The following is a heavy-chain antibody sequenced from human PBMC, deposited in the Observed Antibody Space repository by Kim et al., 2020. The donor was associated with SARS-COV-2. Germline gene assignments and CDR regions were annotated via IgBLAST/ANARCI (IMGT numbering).Heavy chain of an antibody. CDR3: AKEIAVAGKKYFDY. D-gene: IGHD6-19*01. J-gene: IGHJ4*02. Sequence: GGSLRLSCAASGFTFDDYAMHWVRQAPGKGLEWVSGISWNSGSIGYADSVKGRFTISRDNAKNSLYLQMNSLRAEDTALYYCAKEIAVAGKKYFDYWGQGTLVTVSS. CDR1: GFTFDDYA. V-gene: IGHV3-9*01. CDR2: ISWNSGSI.